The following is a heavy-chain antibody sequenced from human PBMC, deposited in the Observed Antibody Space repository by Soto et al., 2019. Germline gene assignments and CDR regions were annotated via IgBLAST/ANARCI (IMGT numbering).Heavy chain of an antibody. D-gene: IGHD5-18*01. CDR3: ARHDTAMVKGDYYYYYGMDV. V-gene: IGHV5-51*01. CDR1: GYSFTSYW. J-gene: IGHJ6*02. CDR2: IYPGDSDT. Sequence: GESLKISCKGSGYSFTSYWIGWVRQMPGKGLEWMGIIYPGDSDTRYSPSFQGQVTISADKSISTAYLQWSSLKASDTAMYYCARHDTAMVKGDYYYYYGMDVWGQGTTVTV.